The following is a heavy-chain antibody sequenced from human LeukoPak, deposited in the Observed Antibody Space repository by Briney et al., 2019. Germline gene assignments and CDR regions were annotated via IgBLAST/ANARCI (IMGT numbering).Heavy chain of an antibody. Sequence: GGSLRLSCAASGFTFSSYSMNWVRQAPGKGLEWVSYISSSSSTIYYADSVKGRFTISRDNTKNSLDLQMNSLRAEDTAVYYCAKMETLGWQVDYWGQGTLVTVSS. V-gene: IGHV3-48*04. CDR3: AKMETLGWQVDY. D-gene: IGHD3-16*01. CDR2: ISSSSSTI. J-gene: IGHJ4*02. CDR1: GFTFSSYS.